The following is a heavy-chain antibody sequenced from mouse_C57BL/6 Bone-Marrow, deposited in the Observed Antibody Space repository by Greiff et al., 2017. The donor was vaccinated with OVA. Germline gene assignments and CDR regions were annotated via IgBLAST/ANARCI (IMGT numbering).Heavy chain of an antibody. CDR1: GYTFTSYW. CDR3: ARRIAYYSNSWFAY. J-gene: IGHJ3*01. V-gene: IGHV1-64*01. CDR2: IHPISGST. D-gene: IGHD2-5*01. Sequence: QVQLQQPGAELVKPGASVKLSCKASGYTFTSYWMHWVKQRPGQGLEWIGMIHPISGSTNYNEKFKSKATLTVDKSSSTAYMQLSSLTSEDSAVYYCARRIAYYSNSWFAYWGQGTLVTVSA.